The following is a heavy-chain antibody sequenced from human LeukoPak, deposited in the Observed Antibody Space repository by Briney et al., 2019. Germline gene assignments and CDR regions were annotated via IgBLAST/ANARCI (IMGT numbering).Heavy chain of an antibody. CDR2: IRYDGSNK. J-gene: IGHJ5*02. V-gene: IGHV3-30*02. Sequence: GGSLRLSCAASGFTFSSYGMHWVRQAPGKGLEWVAFIRYDGSNKYYADSVKGRFTISRDNSKNTLYLQMNSLRADDTAVYYCARDIGLRKAAPPGWFDPWGQGALVTVSS. CDR1: GFTFSSYG. CDR3: ARDIGLRKAAPPGWFDP. D-gene: IGHD6-6*01.